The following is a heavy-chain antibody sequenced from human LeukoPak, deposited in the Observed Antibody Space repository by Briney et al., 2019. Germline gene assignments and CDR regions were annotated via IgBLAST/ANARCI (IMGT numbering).Heavy chain of an antibody. D-gene: IGHD2-2*01. CDR1: GGTFSSYA. CDR3: ARDGVPAAPSLLEYYYGMDV. Sequence: SVKVSCKASGGTFSSYAISWVRQAPGQGLEWMGGIIPIFGTANYAQKFQGRVTITADESTSTAYMELSSLRSEDTAVYYCARDGVPAAPSLLEYYYGMDVWGQGTTVTVSS. V-gene: IGHV1-69*13. CDR2: IIPIFGTA. J-gene: IGHJ6*02.